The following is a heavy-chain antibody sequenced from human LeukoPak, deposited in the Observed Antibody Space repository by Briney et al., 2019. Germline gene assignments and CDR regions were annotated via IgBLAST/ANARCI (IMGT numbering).Heavy chain of an antibody. V-gene: IGHV3-53*01. J-gene: IGHJ3*02. Sequence: GGSLRLSCAASGFTVSSNYMSWVHQAPGKGLEWVSVIYSGGSTYYADSVMGRFTISRDNSKNTLYLQMNSLRAEDTAVYYCARDCGGDCSDAFDIWGQGTMVTVSS. CDR2: IYSGGST. CDR3: ARDCGGDCSDAFDI. CDR1: GFTVSSNY. D-gene: IGHD2-21*02.